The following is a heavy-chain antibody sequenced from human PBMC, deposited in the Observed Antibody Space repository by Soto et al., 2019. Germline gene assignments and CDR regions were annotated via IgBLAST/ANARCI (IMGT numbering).Heavy chain of an antibody. CDR3: ARGLLRGKGGMDV. Sequence: ASVKVSCTDSGYTFTSYGISWVRQAPGQGPDWMGWISAYNGYTDYAQKFQGRVTVTTDASTSTAYMELRSLRSDDTAVYYCARGLLRGKGGMDVWGQGTTVTAP. J-gene: IGHJ6*02. CDR1: GYTFTSYG. CDR2: ISAYNGYT. D-gene: IGHD3-16*01. V-gene: IGHV1-18*01.